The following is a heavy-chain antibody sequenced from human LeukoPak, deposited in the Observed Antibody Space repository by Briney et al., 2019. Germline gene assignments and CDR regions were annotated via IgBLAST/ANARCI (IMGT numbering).Heavy chain of an antibody. D-gene: IGHD3-16*02. CDR2: ISSSSSYI. J-gene: IGHJ4*02. CDR1: GFTFSSYS. Sequence: GGSLRLSCAASGFTFSSYSMNWVRQAPGKGLEWVSSISSSSSYIYYADSVKGRFTISRDNAKNSLYLQMNSLRAEDTAVYYCAGAPGELSLPSHFDYWGQGTLVTVSS. V-gene: IGHV3-21*01. CDR3: AGAPGELSLPSHFDY.